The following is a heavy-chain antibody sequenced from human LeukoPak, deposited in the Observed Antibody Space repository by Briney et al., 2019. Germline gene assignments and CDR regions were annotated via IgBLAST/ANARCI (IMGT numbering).Heavy chain of an antibody. V-gene: IGHV1-69*01. CDR3: ARSIVGGDYYYMDV. CDR1: GGTFSSYA. CDR2: IIPIFGTA. D-gene: IGHD1-26*01. Sequence: ASVKVSCKASGGTFSSYAISWVRQAPGQGLEWMGGIIPIFGTANYAQKFQGRVTITADESTSTAYMELSSLRSEDTAVYYCARSIVGGDYYYMDVWGKGTTVTISS. J-gene: IGHJ6*03.